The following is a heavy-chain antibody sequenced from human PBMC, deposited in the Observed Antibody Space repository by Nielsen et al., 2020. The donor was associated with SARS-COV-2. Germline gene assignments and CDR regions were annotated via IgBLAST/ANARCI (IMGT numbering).Heavy chain of an antibody. CDR3: ARDVREGYGDYDWFDP. CDR2: IIPILGIA. CDR1: GGTFSSYA. V-gene: IGHV1-69*04. D-gene: IGHD4-17*01. Sequence: SVKVSCKASGGTFSSYAISWVRQAPGQGLEWMGRIIPILGIANYAQKFQGRVTITADKSTSTAYMELSSLRSEDTAVYYCARDVREGYGDYDWFDPWGQGTLVTVSS. J-gene: IGHJ5*02.